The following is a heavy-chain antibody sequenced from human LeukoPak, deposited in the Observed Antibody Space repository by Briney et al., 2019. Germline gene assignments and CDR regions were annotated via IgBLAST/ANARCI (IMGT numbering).Heavy chain of an antibody. CDR1: GYSFTSYW. D-gene: IGHD3-3*01. CDR3: ARHGRFYDAFDI. CDR2: IYPGDSDT. J-gene: IGHJ3*02. V-gene: IGHV5-51*01. Sequence: PGESLKISFKGSGYSFTSYWIGWVGQMPGKGLGWMGIIYPGDSDTRYSPSFQGQVTISADKSISTAYMDLSRLRSDDTAVYYCARHGRFYDAFDIRGQGTMVTVSS.